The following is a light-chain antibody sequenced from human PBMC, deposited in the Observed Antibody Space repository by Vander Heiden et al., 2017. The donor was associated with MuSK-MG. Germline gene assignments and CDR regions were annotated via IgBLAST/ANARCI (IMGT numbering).Light chain of an antibody. CDR3: QQGNGERLVT. V-gene: IGKV3-11*01. CDR2: DAS. Sequence: IVLTQSPATLTWSPWERATLPCRASPGVSNDVAWYQQKPGKAPRLLIYDASSRATGIPARFSGSGSGTDFTLTISSLEPEDFAVYYCQQGNGERLVTFGPGTKV. CDR1: PGVSND. J-gene: IGKJ1*01.